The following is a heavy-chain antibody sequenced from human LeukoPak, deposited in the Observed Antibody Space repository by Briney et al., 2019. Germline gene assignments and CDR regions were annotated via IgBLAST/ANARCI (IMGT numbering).Heavy chain of an antibody. V-gene: IGHV4-34*01. D-gene: IGHD7-27*01. CDR3: ARGRAGDRAFDY. CDR1: GGSFSGYY. J-gene: IGHJ4*02. CDR2: INHSGST. Sequence: LETLSLTCAVYGGSFSGYYWSWIRQPPGKGLEWIGEINHSGSTNYNPSLKSRVTISVDTSKNQFSLKLSSVTAADTAVYYCARGRAGDRAFDYWGQGTLVTVSS.